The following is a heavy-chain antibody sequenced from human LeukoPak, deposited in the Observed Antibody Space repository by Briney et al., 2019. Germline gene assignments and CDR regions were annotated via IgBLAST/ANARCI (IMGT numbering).Heavy chain of an antibody. CDR1: GGSISSSNSY. D-gene: IGHD5-24*01. CDR3: ARDLRLQHAFDI. CDR2: IYTSGST. V-gene: IGHV4-61*02. J-gene: IGHJ3*02. Sequence: PSQTLSLTCTVSGGSISSSNSYWGWIRQPAGKGLEWIGRIYTSGSTNYNPSLKSRVTISVDTSKNQFSLKLSSVTAADTAVYYCARDLRLQHAFDIWGQGTMVTVSS.